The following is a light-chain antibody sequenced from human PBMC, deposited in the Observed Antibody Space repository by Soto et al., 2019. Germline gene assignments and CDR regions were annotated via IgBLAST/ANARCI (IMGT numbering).Light chain of an antibody. CDR2: GTS. Sequence: VLSQSPGRLSLSPGERATLSCRASQSVPSTYFAWYQQKSGQPPRLLISGTSNRATGIPDRFSGSGSGTDFTLTISRLEPEDFAVYYCQQYGSSLLTFGGGTKVDIK. CDR1: QSVPSTY. J-gene: IGKJ4*01. V-gene: IGKV3-20*01. CDR3: QQYGSSLLT.